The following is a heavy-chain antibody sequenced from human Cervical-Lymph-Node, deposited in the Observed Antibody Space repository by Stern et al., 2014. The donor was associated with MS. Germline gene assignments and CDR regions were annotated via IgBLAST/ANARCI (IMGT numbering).Heavy chain of an antibody. V-gene: IGHV7-4-1*02. CDR1: GYTFTNYP. CDR2: INTNTGNS. CDR3: ARDFVDTPKVTRSDYLDC. J-gene: IGHJ4*02. D-gene: IGHD5-18*01. Sequence: QVQLVQSGSELKKPGASVKVSCKASGYTFTNYPMNWVRQAPGQGLEWMGWINTNTGNSTFAPGFTGRFVFSLDTSVSTAYLQISSLKAEDTAVYYCARDFVDTPKVTRSDYLDCWGQGTLVTVSS.